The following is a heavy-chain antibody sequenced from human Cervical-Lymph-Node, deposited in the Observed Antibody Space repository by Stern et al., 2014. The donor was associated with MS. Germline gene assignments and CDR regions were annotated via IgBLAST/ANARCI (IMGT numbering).Heavy chain of an antibody. CDR1: GGTFSSYA. CDR2: IIPIFGTA. CDR3: ARGGQQLARRSFDY. D-gene: IGHD6-13*01. J-gene: IGHJ4*02. V-gene: IGHV1-69*01. Sequence: QLVQSGAEEKKPGSSVKVSCKASGGTFSSYAISWVRQAPGQGLEWLGGIIPIFGTANYAQKFQGRVTITADESTSTAYMELSSLRSEDTAVYYCARGGQQLARRSFDYWGQGTLVTVSS.